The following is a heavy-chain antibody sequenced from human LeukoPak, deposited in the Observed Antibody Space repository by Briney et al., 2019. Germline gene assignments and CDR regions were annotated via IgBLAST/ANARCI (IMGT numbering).Heavy chain of an antibody. D-gene: IGHD5-18*01. J-gene: IGHJ4*02. CDR2: IYYSGST. CDR3: ARIVPYNYGYVDY. CDR1: GVSISSYY. V-gene: IGHV4-59*01. Sequence: PSETLSLTCTVSGVSISSYYWSWIRQPPGKGLEWIGYIYYSGSTNYNPSLRSRVTISVDTSKNQLSLKLSSVTAADTAVYYCARIVPYNYGYVDYWAREPWSPSPQ.